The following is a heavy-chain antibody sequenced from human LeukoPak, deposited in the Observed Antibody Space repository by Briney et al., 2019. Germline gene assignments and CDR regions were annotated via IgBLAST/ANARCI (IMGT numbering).Heavy chain of an antibody. V-gene: IGHV4-59*08. J-gene: IGHJ3*02. CDR3: ARQGADIVVVPAAHDAFDI. CDR1: GGSLSSYY. D-gene: IGHD2-2*01. CDR2: IYYSGST. Sequence: SETLSLTCTVPGGSLSSYYWSWIRQPPGKGLEWIGYIYYSGSTNYNPSLKSRVTISVDTSKNQFSLKLSSVTAADTAVYYCARQGADIVVVPAAHDAFDIWGQGTMVTVSS.